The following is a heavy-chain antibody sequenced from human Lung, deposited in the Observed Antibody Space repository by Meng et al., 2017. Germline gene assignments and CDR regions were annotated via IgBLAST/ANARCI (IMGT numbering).Heavy chain of an antibody. D-gene: IGHD6-6*01. V-gene: IGHV1-18*01. CDR1: CTTLTSYG. J-gene: IGHJ4*02. Sequence: VQVVPSGAEVKNAGASLKVSCTVSCTTLTSYGISWVRQAPGQGLEWMGWISAYNGSTNYAQKLQGRVTMTQDTSTSTAYMELRSLRSDDTAVYYCAASTSIAGSPFDYWGQGTLVTVSS. CDR2: ISAYNGST. CDR3: AASTSIAGSPFDY.